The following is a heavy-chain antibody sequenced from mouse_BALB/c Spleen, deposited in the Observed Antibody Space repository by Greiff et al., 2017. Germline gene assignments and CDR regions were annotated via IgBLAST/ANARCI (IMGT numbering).Heavy chain of an antibody. V-gene: IGHV1-69*02. CDR2: IDPSDSET. J-gene: IGHJ4*01. CDR1: GYTFTSYW. Sequence: QVQLQQPGAELVKPGAPVKLSCKASGYTFTSYWMNWVKQRPGRGLEWIGRIDPSDSETHYNQKFKDKATLTVDKSSSTAYIQLSSLTSEDSAVYYCARYAYYRYDYAMDYWGQGTSVTVSS. D-gene: IGHD2-14*01. CDR3: ARYAYYRYDYAMDY.